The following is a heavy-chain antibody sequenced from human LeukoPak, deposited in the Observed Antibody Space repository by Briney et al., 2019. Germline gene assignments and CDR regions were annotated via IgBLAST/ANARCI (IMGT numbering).Heavy chain of an antibody. J-gene: IGHJ5*02. CDR1: GFTFSSYG. D-gene: IGHD2-2*01. CDR3: AKDPKLLPAAIHLNWFDP. V-gene: IGHV3-30*02. Sequence: PGGSLRLSCAASGFTFSSYGMHWVRQAPGKGLEWVAFIRYDGSNKYYADSVKGRFTISRDNSKNTLYLQMNSLRAEDTAVYYCAKDPKLLPAAIHLNWFDPWGQGTLVTVSS. CDR2: IRYDGSNK.